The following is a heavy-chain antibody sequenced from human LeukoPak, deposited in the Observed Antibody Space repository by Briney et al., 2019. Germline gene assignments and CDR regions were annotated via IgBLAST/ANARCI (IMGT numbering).Heavy chain of an antibody. CDR2: IYYSGST. J-gene: IGHJ4*02. D-gene: IGHD3-10*01. Sequence: SETLSLTCTVSGGSISSYYWSWIRQPPGKGLEWIGYIYYSGSTNYNPSLKSRVTISVDTSKNQFSLKLSSVTAADTAVYYCARATTGFGELYAASFDYWGQGTLVTVSS. V-gene: IGHV4-59*01. CDR1: GGSISSYY. CDR3: ARATTGFGELYAASFDY.